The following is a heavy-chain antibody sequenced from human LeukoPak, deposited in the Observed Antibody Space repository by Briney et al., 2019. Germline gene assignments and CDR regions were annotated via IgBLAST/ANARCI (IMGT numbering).Heavy chain of an antibody. Sequence: PGRSLRLSCAASGFTFSSYAMHWVRQAPGKGLEWVAVISYDGSNKYYADSVKGRFTISRDNSKNTLYLQMNSLRAEDTAVYYCARHPAKAAVANPGWFDPWGQGTLVTVSS. CDR1: GFTFSSYA. D-gene: IGHD6-19*01. V-gene: IGHV3-30-3*01. CDR3: ARHPAKAAVANPGWFDP. J-gene: IGHJ5*02. CDR2: ISYDGSNK.